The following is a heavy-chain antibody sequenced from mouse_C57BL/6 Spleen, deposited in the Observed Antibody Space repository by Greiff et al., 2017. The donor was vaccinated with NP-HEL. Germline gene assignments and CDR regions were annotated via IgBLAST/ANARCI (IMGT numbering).Heavy chain of an antibody. CDR1: GYTFTSYW. Sequence: QVQLQQPGAELVMPGASVKLSCKASGYTFTSYWMHWVKQRPGQGLEWIGEIDPSDSYTNYNQKFKGKSTLTVDKSSSTAYMQLSSLTSEDSAVYYCARGDGTTVVPLYAMDYWGQGTSVTVSS. V-gene: IGHV1-69*01. J-gene: IGHJ4*01. CDR3: ARGDGTTVVPLYAMDY. CDR2: IDPSDSYT. D-gene: IGHD1-1*01.